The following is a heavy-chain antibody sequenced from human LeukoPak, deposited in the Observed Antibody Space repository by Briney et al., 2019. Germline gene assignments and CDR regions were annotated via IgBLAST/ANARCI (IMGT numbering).Heavy chain of an antibody. CDR2: IIPILGIA. J-gene: IGHJ6*02. CDR3: ARGLHSYGYYYYYGMDV. V-gene: IGHV1-69*02. CDR1: GGTFSSYT. Sequence: SVKVSCKASGGTFSSYTISWVRQAPGQGLEWMGRIIPILGIANYAQKFQGRVTITADKSTSTAYMELSSLRSEDTAVYYCARGLHSYGYYYYYGMDVWGQGTTVTVSS. D-gene: IGHD5-18*01.